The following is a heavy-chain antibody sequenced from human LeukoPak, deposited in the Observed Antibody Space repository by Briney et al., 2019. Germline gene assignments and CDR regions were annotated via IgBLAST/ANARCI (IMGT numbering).Heavy chain of an antibody. Sequence: PGGSLRLSCAASGFTFSSYGMSWVRQDPGKGLEWVSAISGSGGSTNYADSVKGRFTISRDNSKNTLYLQMNSLRAEDTAVYYCAKRYNSGWNDAFDIWGQGTMVTVSS. CDR2: ISGSGGST. J-gene: IGHJ3*02. D-gene: IGHD6-19*01. V-gene: IGHV3-23*01. CDR3: AKRYNSGWNDAFDI. CDR1: GFTFSSYG.